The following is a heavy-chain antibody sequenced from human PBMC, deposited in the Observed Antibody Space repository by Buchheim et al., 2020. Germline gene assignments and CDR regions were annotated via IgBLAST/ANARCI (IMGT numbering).Heavy chain of an antibody. CDR3: ARGPYSGSYGGRYYYYYGMDV. CDR1: GYSFTSYW. CDR2: IDPSDSYT. J-gene: IGHJ6*02. D-gene: IGHD1-26*01. Sequence: EVQLVQSGAEVKKPGESLRISCKGSGYSFTSYWISWVRQMPGKGLEWMGRIDPSDSYTNYSPSFQGHVTISADKSLSTAYLQWSSLKASDTAMYYCARGPYSGSYGGRYYYYYGMDVWGQGTT. V-gene: IGHV5-10-1*03.